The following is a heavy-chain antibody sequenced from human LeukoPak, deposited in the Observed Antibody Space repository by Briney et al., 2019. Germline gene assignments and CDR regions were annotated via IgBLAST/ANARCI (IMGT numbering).Heavy chain of an antibody. J-gene: IGHJ4*02. CDR3: GRAGSDSSGYSTDY. CDR1: GGSISSGGYY. V-gene: IGHV4-30-2*01. CDR2: IYHSGST. D-gene: IGHD3-22*01. Sequence: SETLSLTCTVSGGSISSGGYYWGWIRQPPGKGLEWIGYIYHSGSTYYNPSLKSRVTISVDRSKNQFSLKLSSVTAADTAVYYCGRAGSDSSGYSTDYWGQGTLVTVSS.